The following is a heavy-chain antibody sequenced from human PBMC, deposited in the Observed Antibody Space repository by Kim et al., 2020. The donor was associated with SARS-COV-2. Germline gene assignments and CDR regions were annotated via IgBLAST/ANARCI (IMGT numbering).Heavy chain of an antibody. J-gene: IGHJ3*02. V-gene: IGHV1-8*01. D-gene: IGHD3-9*01. Sequence: QKFQGRVTMTRNTSISTAYMELSSLRSEDTAVYYCARAPDILTGYAAFDIWGQGTMVTVSS. CDR3: ARAPDILTGYAAFDI.